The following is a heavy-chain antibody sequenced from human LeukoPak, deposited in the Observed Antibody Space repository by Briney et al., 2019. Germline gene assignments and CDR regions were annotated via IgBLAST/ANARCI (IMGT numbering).Heavy chain of an antibody. CDR2: IYYSGST. Sequence: PLETLSLTCTVSGGSISSYYWSWIRQPPGKGLEWIGYIYYSGSTYYNPSLKSRVTISVDTSKNQVSLKLSSVTAADTAVYYCARVSGTIPIFVWGQGTLVTVSS. CDR1: GGSISSYY. J-gene: IGHJ4*02. V-gene: IGHV4-59*08. CDR3: ARVSGTIPIFV. D-gene: IGHD3-3*01.